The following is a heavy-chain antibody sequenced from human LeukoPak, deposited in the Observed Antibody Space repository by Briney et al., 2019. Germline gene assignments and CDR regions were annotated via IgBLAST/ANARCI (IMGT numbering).Heavy chain of an antibody. CDR2: IYHSGST. CDR1: GGSISSGGYS. D-gene: IGHD1-14*01. CDR3: ARVRNQSKYRNQNWFDP. J-gene: IGHJ5*02. Sequence: PSETLSLTCAVSGGSISSGGYSWSWIRQPRGKGLEWIGYIYHSGSTYYNPSLKSQFTISVDRSKNQFSLKLSSVTAADTAVYYCARVRNQSKYRNQNWFDPWGQGTLVTVSS. V-gene: IGHV4-30-2*01.